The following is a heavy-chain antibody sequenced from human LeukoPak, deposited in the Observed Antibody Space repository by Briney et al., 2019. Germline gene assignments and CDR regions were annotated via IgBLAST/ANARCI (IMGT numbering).Heavy chain of an antibody. V-gene: IGHV3-30*02. J-gene: IGHJ4*02. D-gene: IGHD3-22*01. Sequence: GGSLRLSCAASGFIFSSYGMHWVRQAPGKGLEWVSFIRYDGSNKYYGDAVRGRFTISRDNSKNTLYLQMDSLRADDTAVYSCARGEGYYDSGGYYYYFDYWGQGTLVTVSS. CDR1: GFIFSSYG. CDR3: ARGEGYYDSGGYYYYFDY. CDR2: IRYDGSNK.